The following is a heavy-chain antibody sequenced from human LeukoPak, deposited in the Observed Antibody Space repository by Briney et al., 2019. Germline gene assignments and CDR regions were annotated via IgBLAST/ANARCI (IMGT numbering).Heavy chain of an antibody. CDR1: GFTFTEYG. CDR2: ISAYNGKT. D-gene: IGHD3-16*01. J-gene: IGHJ6*03. Sequence: ASVKVSCKASGFTFTEYGVSWVRQAPGQGLEWMGWISAYNGKTNYAKKLQGRVTMTTDTSTSTAYMEVRSLRSDGTAVYYCASSLGPHDYYYYYMDVWGKGTTVTVSS. CDR3: ASSLGPHDYYYYYMDV. V-gene: IGHV1-18*01.